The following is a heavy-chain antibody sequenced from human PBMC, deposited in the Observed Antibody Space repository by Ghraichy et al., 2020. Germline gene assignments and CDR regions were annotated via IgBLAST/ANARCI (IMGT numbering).Heavy chain of an antibody. V-gene: IGHV4-34*01. J-gene: IGHJ4*02. CDR1: GGSFSGYS. CDR2: INYSGST. D-gene: IGHD3-9*01. Sequence: SETLSLTCAVYGGSFSGYSWNWIRQPPGKGLEWIGEINYSGSTNYNPSLKSRVTISADTSKNQFSLKLNSVTAADTAVYYCARGVRGARYFDLWGQGTLVTVSS. CDR3: ARGVRGARYFDL.